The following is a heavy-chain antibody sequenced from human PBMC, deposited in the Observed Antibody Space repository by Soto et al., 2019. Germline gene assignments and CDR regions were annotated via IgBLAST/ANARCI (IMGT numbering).Heavy chain of an antibody. Sequence: SETLSLTCAVSGGSISSGGYSWSWIRQPPGKGLEWVGYIYHSGSTYYNTSLKSRVTISVDRSKNQFSLKLSSVTAADTAVYYCARGMTTVTTLDYWGQGTRVTVS. D-gene: IGHD4-4*01. CDR1: GGSISSGGYS. CDR2: IYHSGST. CDR3: ARGMTTVTTLDY. J-gene: IGHJ4*02. V-gene: IGHV4-30-2*01.